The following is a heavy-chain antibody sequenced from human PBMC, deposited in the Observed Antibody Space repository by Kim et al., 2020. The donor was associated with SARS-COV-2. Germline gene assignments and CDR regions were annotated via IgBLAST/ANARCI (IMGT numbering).Heavy chain of an antibody. CDR1: GFTFSDYY. Sequence: GGSLRLSCAASGFTFSDYYMSWIRQAPGKGLEWVSYISSSSSYTNYADSVKGRFTISRDNAKNSLYLQMNSLRAEDTAVYYCARDNGYCSGGSCFYYYGMDVWGQGTTVTVSS. D-gene: IGHD2-15*01. V-gene: IGHV3-11*06. CDR3: ARDNGYCSGGSCFYYYGMDV. J-gene: IGHJ6*02. CDR2: ISSSSSYT.